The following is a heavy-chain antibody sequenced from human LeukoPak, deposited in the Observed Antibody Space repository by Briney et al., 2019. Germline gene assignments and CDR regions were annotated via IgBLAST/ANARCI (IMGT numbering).Heavy chain of an antibody. V-gene: IGHV1-18*01. CDR3: ARDGYFDL. Sequence: GASVNVSCKASVYTFTTYGIAWVRQAPGQGLEWMGWISAHNGNTNYAQSLQGRVTMTTDTSTNTAYMELRSLRSDDTAVHYCARDGYFDLWGRGTLVTVSP. J-gene: IGHJ2*01. CDR2: ISAHNGNT. CDR1: VYTFTTYG.